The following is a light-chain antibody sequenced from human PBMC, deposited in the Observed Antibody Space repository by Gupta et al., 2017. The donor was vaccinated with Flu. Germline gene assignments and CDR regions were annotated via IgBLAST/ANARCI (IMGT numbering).Light chain of an antibody. CDR1: QRVTGN. CDR3: QHQYNSHPTFT. J-gene: IGKJ2*01. CDR2: VSF. Sequence: EIVLTQSPAILSLSPGERDTLFCRASQRVTGNLAWYQQKPGQPPRLLILVSFDTTLGISAPFSGSGVGTDFKLTIISRAPEDYEVYYYQHQYNSHPTFTFGQGTKLDIK. V-gene: IGKV3-11*01.